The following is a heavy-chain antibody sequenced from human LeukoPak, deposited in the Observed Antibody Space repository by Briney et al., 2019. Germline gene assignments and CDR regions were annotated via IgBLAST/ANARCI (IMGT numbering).Heavy chain of an antibody. J-gene: IGHJ4*02. CDR3: ARRSTYGSGTNYLFDY. V-gene: IGHV5-51*01. Sequence: PGESLKISCKGSGYSFPIYWIAWVPQMPGKGLEWMGIIYPGDSDTRYSPSFQGQITIPADKSISTAYLQWSSLKASDTAMYYCARRSTYGSGTNYLFDYWGQGTLVTVSS. CDR2: IYPGDSDT. D-gene: IGHD3-10*01. CDR1: GYSFPIYW.